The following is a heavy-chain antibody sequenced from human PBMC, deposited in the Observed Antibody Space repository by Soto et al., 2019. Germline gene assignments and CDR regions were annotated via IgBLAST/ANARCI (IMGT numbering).Heavy chain of an antibody. CDR1: GGSISSSNW. D-gene: IGHD1-20*01. V-gene: IGHV4-4*02. CDR3: ARGRRITGTTGFDY. J-gene: IGHJ4*02. CDR2: IYHSGST. Sequence: SSETLSLTFAVSGGSISSSNWWSWVRQPPGKGLEWIGEIYHSGSTNYNPSLKSRVTISVDKSKNQFSLKLSSVTAADTAVYYRARGRRITGTTGFDYWGQGTLVTVS.